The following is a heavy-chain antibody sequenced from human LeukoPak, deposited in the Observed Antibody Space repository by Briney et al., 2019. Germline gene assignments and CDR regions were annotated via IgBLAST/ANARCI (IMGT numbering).Heavy chain of an antibody. V-gene: IGHV3-21*01. CDR2: ISSSSSYI. CDR3: ARGSASVSAFDI. Sequence: GGSLRLSCAASGFTFSSYSMNWVRQAPGKGLEWVSSISSSSSYIYCADSVKGRFTISRDNAKNSLYLQMNSLRAEDTAVYYCARGSASVSAFDIWGQGTMVTVSS. J-gene: IGHJ3*02. CDR1: GFTFSSYS. D-gene: IGHD2-2*01.